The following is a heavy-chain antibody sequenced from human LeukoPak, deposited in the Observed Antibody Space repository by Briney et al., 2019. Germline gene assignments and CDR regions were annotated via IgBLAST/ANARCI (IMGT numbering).Heavy chain of an antibody. D-gene: IGHD6-19*01. CDR2: MNPNSGNT. V-gene: IGHV1-8*03. J-gene: IGHJ4*02. CDR1: GYTFTNYD. CDR3: ATLAPTRYSSGWYLSRFDC. Sequence: ASVKVSCKASGYTFTNYDINWVRQATGQGLEWMGWMNPNSGNTGYAQKFQGRVTITRNTSISTAYMELSSLRSEDTAMYYCATLAPTRYSSGWYLSRFDCWGQGTLVTVSS.